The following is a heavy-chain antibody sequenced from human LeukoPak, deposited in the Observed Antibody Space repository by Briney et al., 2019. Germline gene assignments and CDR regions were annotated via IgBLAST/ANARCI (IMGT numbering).Heavy chain of an antibody. Sequence: GGSLRLSCAASGFTFSSYWMSWVRQAPGKGLEWVANIKQDGSEKYYVDSVKGRFTISRDNAKNSLFMQMNSLRAEDTAVYYCARDPHYDILTGYWTAGYYWGQGTLVTVSS. V-gene: IGHV3-7*01. D-gene: IGHD3-9*01. CDR2: IKQDGSEK. CDR1: GFTFSSYW. J-gene: IGHJ4*02. CDR3: ARDPHYDILTGYWTAGYY.